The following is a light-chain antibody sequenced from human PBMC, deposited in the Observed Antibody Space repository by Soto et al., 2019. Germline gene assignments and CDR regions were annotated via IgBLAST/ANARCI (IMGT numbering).Light chain of an antibody. J-gene: IGLJ1*01. V-gene: IGLV2-14*01. CDR2: EVS. CDR1: SSDVGNYKY. CDR3: SSYTGSGTLRL. Sequence: QSVLTQPASVSGSPGQSITISCTGTSSDVGNYKYVSWYQQHPGKAPKLMIYEVSNRPSGVSNRFSGSKSGNTASLTISGLQAEDETDYYCSSYTGSGTLRLFGTGTKLTVL.